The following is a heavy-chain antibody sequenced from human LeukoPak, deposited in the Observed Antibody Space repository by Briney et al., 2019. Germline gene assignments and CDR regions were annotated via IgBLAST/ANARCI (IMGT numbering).Heavy chain of an antibody. Sequence: GASVKVSCKASGGTFSSYAISWVRQAPGQGLEWMGGIIPIFGTANYAQKFQGRVTITTDESTSTAYMELSSLRSEDTAVCYCASCFYDSSGYYYYFDYWGQGTLVTVSS. CDR2: IIPIFGTA. J-gene: IGHJ4*02. D-gene: IGHD3-22*01. CDR3: ASCFYDSSGYYYYFDY. CDR1: GGTFSSYA. V-gene: IGHV1-69*05.